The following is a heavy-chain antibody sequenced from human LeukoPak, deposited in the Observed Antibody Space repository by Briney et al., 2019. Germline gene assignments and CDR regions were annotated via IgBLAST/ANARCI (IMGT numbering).Heavy chain of an antibody. CDR2: IYYSGST. Sequence: SETLSLTCTVSGGSISSGDYYWSWIRQSPGKGLEWFGYIYYSGSTYYNPSLKSRVTISVDTSKNQVSLKLRSVTAADTAVYYCARGHSSSLNFDYWGQGTLVTVSS. V-gene: IGHV4-30-4*08. CDR3: ARGHSSSLNFDY. D-gene: IGHD2-2*01. J-gene: IGHJ4*02. CDR1: GGSISSGDYY.